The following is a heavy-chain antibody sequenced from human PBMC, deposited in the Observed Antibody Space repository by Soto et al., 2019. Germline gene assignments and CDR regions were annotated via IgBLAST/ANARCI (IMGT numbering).Heavy chain of an antibody. J-gene: IGHJ5*02. CDR3: ARAPVVAARGGAWFDP. CDR1: GFTFSDYY. D-gene: IGHD2-15*01. CDR2: ISSSGSTI. V-gene: IGHV3-11*01. Sequence: GGSLRLSCAASGFTFSDYYMSWIRQAPGKGLEWVSYISSSGSTIYYADSVKGRFTISRDNAKNSLYLQMNSLRAKDTAVYYCARAPVVAARGGAWFDPWGQGTLVTVSS.